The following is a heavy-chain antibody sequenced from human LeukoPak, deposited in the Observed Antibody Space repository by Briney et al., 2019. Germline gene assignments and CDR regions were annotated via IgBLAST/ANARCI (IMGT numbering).Heavy chain of an antibody. J-gene: IGHJ6*03. V-gene: IGHV4-59*13. D-gene: IGHD6-6*01. CDR2: IYYRESP. CDR1: VGPISCYH. CDR3: ARVRSIAARPDYYYYMDV. Sequence: SETLSLTCTVPVGPISCYHWSWIPQPPGRGLEWIGSIYYRESPNYNPSLKSRVTRSVDTSKDQFSLKLSSVTAADTAVYYCARVRSIAARPDYYYYMDVWGKGTTVTVSS.